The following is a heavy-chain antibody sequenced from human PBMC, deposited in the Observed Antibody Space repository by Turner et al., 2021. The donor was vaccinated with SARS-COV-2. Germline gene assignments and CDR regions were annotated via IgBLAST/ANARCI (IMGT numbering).Heavy chain of an antibody. D-gene: IGHD2-2*01. CDR2: LDPEDGET. J-gene: IGHJ4*02. CDR3: ATDRGYCSSTRCYRSNFEY. CDR1: GYTLAELS. V-gene: IGHV1-24*01. Sequence: QFQLVQPGAEVKKPGASVKVSCKVSGYTLAELSMHWVRQAPGKGLEWRGGLDPEDGETIYAQKFQGRVTMTEDKSTDTAYMELSSLRSEDTAVYYCATDRGYCSSTRCYRSNFEYWGQGTLVTVSS.